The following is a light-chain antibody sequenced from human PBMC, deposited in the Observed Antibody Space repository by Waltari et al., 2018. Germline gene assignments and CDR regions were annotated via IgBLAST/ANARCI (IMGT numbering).Light chain of an antibody. CDR2: TAS. CDR1: QTISTY. CDR3: QQYYTTPT. J-gene: IGKJ1*01. V-gene: IGKV1-39*01. Sequence: DIQMTQSPSSLSASVGDRVTITCRASQTISTYLNWYQQKPGKAPKLLIYTASSLQSGVPSRFSGSRSGTDFTLTIDTLQAEDVAVYYCQQYYTTPTFGQGTKVEIK.